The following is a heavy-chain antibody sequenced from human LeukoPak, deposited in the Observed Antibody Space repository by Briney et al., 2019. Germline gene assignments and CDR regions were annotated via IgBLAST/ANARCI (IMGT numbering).Heavy chain of an antibody. V-gene: IGHV1-69*04. D-gene: IGHD4-23*01. Sequence: SVKVSCKASGGTFSSYAISWVRQAPGQGLEWMGRIIPILGIANYAQKFQGRVTITADKSTSTAYMELSSLRSEDTAVYYCAKSHGGNSFDYGGQGTLVTVSS. J-gene: IGHJ4*02. CDR1: GGTFSSYA. CDR3: AKSHGGNSFDY. CDR2: IIPILGIA.